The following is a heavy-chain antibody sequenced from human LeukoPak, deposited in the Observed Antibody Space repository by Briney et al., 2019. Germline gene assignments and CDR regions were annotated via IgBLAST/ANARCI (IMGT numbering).Heavy chain of an antibody. J-gene: IGHJ5*02. V-gene: IGHV3-48*01. CDR1: GFTFSSYS. Sequence: GRSLRLSCAASGFTFSSYSMNWVRQAPGKGPEWVSYISSSSSTIYYADSVKGRFTISRDNAKNSLYLQMNSLRAEDTAVYYCARDQTVTTLNWFDPWGQGTLVTVSS. D-gene: IGHD4-11*01. CDR2: ISSSSSTI. CDR3: ARDQTVTTLNWFDP.